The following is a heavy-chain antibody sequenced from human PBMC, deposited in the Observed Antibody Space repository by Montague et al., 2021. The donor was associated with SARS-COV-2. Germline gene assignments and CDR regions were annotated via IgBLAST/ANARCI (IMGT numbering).Heavy chain of an antibody. CDR3: VRHTHYDGLNGPPDF. D-gene: IGHD3-9*01. Sequence: SETLSLTCTVSGVSVTDYYWSWIRQPPGKGLEWVGDVLYNNGTNFNPSLTIRVAISVDTSKNQFSLRLTSVTAADTAFYYCVRHTHYDGLNGPPDFWDQGTLVTVSS. CDR1: GVSVTDYY. J-gene: IGHJ4*02. CDR2: VLYNNGT. V-gene: IGHV4-59*08.